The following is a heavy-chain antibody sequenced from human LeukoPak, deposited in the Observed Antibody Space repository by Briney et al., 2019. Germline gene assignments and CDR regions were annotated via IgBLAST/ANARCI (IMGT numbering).Heavy chain of an antibody. D-gene: IGHD3-3*01. CDR3: ARDESGYDFWSGYSGNWFDP. J-gene: IGHJ5*02. CDR2: INPNSGGT. V-gene: IGHV1-2*02. Sequence: MHWVRQAPGQGREWMGWINPNSGGTNYAQKFQGRVTMTRDTSISTAYMELSRLRSDDTAVYYCARDESGYDFWSGYSGNWFDPWGQGTLVTVSS.